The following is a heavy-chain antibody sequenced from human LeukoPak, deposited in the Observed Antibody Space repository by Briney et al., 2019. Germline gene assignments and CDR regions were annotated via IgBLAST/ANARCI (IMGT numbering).Heavy chain of an antibody. CDR1: GGSISSYY. V-gene: IGHV4-4*07. CDR2: IYTSGST. D-gene: IGHD3-9*01. J-gene: IGHJ4*02. CDR3: ASGLRYFDLYY. Sequence: PSETLSLTCTVSGGSISSYYWSWIRQPAGKGLEWIGRIYTSGSTNYNPSLKSRVTISVDTSKDQFSLKLSSVTAADTAVYYCASGLRYFDLYYWGQGTLVTVSS.